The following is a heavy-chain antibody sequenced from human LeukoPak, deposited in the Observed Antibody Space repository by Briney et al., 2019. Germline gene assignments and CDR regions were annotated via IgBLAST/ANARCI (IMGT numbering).Heavy chain of an antibody. D-gene: IGHD3-22*01. Sequence: PGESLKISCKGAGYSLTSYWIAWVRQMPGKGLEWMGIIYPGDSDTRYSPSFQGQVTLSADKSITTAYLQWSSLKASDTAMYYCARLDYSDSSGSGINYWGQGTLVSVSS. J-gene: IGHJ4*02. CDR1: GYSLTSYW. V-gene: IGHV5-51*01. CDR3: ARLDYSDSSGSGINY. CDR2: IYPGDSDT.